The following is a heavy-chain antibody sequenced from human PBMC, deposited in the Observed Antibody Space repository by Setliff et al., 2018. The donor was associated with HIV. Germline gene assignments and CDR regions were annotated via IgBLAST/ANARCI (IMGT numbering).Heavy chain of an antibody. D-gene: IGHD3-9*01. CDR3: AREKGRYFDWSHTRDAFDI. Sequence: SETLSLTCTVSGGSISSGGYYWSWIRHHPGKGLEWIGYIHYSGNTYYNPSLKSRLTISVDTSKNQFSLNLSSVTAADMAVYYCAREKGRYFDWSHTRDAFDIWGQGTMVTVSS. V-gene: IGHV4-31*03. J-gene: IGHJ3*02. CDR1: GGSISSGGYY. CDR2: IHYSGNT.